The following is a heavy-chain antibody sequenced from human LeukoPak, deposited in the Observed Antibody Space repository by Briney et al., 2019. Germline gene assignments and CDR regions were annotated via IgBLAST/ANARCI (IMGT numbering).Heavy chain of an antibody. CDR2: ISSSGNTI. V-gene: IGHV3-11*01. J-gene: IGHJ6*03. D-gene: IGHD2-2*01. CDR1: GFTFSDYY. Sequence: MTGGSLRLSCAASGFTFSDYYMSWIRQAPGKGLEWVSYISSSGNTIYYTDSVKGRFTISRDNAKNSLYLQVNSLRAEDTAVYYCARGMKVRNYYYYYYYMDVWGKGTTVTVSS. CDR3: ARGMKVRNYYYYYYYMDV.